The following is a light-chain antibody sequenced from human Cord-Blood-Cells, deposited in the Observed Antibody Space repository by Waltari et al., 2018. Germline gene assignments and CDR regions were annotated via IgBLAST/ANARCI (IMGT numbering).Light chain of an antibody. CDR2: DVS. V-gene: IGLV2-14*01. CDR3: SSYTSSSTLV. J-gene: IGLJ1*01. CDR1: SSDLGRYNY. Sequence: QSALTQPASVFGSPGQSIPISCTGTSSDLGRYNYSSWYQQHPGKAPKLMIYDVSNRPSGVSNRFSGSKSGNTASLTISGLQAEDEADYYCSSYTSSSTLVFGTGTKVTVL.